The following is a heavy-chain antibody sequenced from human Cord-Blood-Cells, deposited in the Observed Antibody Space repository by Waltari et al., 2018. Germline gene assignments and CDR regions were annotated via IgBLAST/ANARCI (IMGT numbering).Heavy chain of an antibody. CDR3: ARIAAAGCFDY. Sequence: EVQLVESGGGLVQPGGSLRLSCAASGFTFSSYEMNWVRQAPGKGLEWVSYISSSGSTIYYADSVKGRFNISRDNAKNSLYLQMNSLRAEYTAVYYCARIAAAGCFDYWGQGTLVTVSS. CDR1: GFTFSSYE. J-gene: IGHJ4*02. V-gene: IGHV3-48*03. CDR2: ISSSGSTI. D-gene: IGHD6-13*01.